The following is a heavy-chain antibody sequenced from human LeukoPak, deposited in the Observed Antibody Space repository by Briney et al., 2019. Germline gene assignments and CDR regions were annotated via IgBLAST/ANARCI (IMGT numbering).Heavy chain of an antibody. J-gene: IGHJ4*02. CDR3: ARGRELLLDY. CDR1: GFTVSSNY. D-gene: IGHD1-26*01. CDR2: IYSGGST. V-gene: IGHV3-66*01. Sequence: GGSLTLSCAASGFTVSSNYMSWVRQAPGKGLEWVSVIYSGGSTYYADSVKGRFTISRDNSKNTLYLQMNSLRAEDTAVYYCARGRELLLDYWGQGTLVTVSS.